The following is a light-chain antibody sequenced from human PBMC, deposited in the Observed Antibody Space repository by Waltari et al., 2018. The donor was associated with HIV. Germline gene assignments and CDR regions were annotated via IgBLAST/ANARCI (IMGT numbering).Light chain of an antibody. V-gene: IGLV1-40*01. Sequence: QSVLTQPPSVSGAPGQRVTISCTGSSSNIGANYDVHWYQQFPGTAPKLLLSGNNVRPSGVPDRLSGSRSGTSSSLAITGLQADDEADYYCQSYDSSLSGSVVFGGGTKLTVL. CDR3: QSYDSSLSGSVV. CDR1: SSNIGANYD. CDR2: GNN. J-gene: IGLJ2*01.